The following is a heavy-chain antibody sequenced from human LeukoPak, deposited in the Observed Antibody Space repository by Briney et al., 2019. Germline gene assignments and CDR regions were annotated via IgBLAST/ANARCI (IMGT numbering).Heavy chain of an antibody. CDR1: GYTFTDYY. CDR2: INPNNGGT. J-gene: IGHJ4*02. Sequence: ASVKVSCKASGYTFTDYYMHWVRQAPGQGLEWMGWINPNNGGTNYAQRFQGRVTTTRDTSISTAYMELSRLRSDDTAVYYCARIINDYIWGSYRTYYFDYWGQGTLVTVSS. CDR3: ARIINDYIWGSYRTYYFDY. D-gene: IGHD3-16*02. V-gene: IGHV1-2*02.